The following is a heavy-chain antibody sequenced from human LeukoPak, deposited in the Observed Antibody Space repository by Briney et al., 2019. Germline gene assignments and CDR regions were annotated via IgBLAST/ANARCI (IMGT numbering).Heavy chain of an antibody. D-gene: IGHD6-6*01. CDR3: AKVMGEFWYSSSYYFDY. J-gene: IGHJ4*02. Sequence: PAGGSLRLSCAASGFTFSSYAMSWVRQAPGKGLEWVSAISGSGGSTYYADSVKGRFTISRDNSKNTLYLQMNSLRAEDTAVYYCAKVMGEFWYSSSYYFDYWGQGTLVTVSS. CDR2: ISGSGGST. CDR1: GFTFSSYA. V-gene: IGHV3-23*01.